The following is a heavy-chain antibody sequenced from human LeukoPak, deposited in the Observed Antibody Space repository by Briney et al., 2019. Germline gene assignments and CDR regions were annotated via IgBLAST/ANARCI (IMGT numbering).Heavy chain of an antibody. D-gene: IGHD3-22*01. J-gene: IGHJ3*02. CDR2: IKQDGSEK. Sequence: GGSLRLSCAASGFTFSSYSMSWVRQAPGKGLEWVANIKQDGSEKYYVDSVKGRFTISRDNAKNSLYLQMNSLRAEDTAVYYCARDPLAWYYYDSSGPYAFDIWGQGTMVTVSS. CDR1: GFTFSSYS. V-gene: IGHV3-7*01. CDR3: ARDPLAWYYYDSSGPYAFDI.